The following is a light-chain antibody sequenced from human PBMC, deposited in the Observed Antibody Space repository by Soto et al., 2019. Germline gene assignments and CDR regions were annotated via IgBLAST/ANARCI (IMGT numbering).Light chain of an antibody. CDR1: QSVSSSY. CDR2: GAS. Sequence: EIVLTQSPGTLSLSPGERATLSCRASQSVSSSYLAWYQQKPGQAPRLLIDGASSRATGIPDRFSGSGSGTDFTLTISRLEPEDFAVYYCQQYGSPWTFGQGTKVDNK. J-gene: IGKJ1*01. V-gene: IGKV3-20*01. CDR3: QQYGSPWT.